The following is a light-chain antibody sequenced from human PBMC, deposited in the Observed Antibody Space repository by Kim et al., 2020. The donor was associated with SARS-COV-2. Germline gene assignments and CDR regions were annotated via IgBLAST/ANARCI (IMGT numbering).Light chain of an antibody. J-gene: IGLJ1*01. CDR1: NIESKS. Sequence: SYELTQPPSVSVAPGTTARFTCAGNNIESKSVNWYQQKPGQAPVMVIYYDRDRPSGIPERFSGSNSGNTATLTINRVEAGDEADYYCQLWDSNTDHVVFG. CDR2: YDR. CDR3: QLWDSNTDHVV. V-gene: IGLV3-21*04.